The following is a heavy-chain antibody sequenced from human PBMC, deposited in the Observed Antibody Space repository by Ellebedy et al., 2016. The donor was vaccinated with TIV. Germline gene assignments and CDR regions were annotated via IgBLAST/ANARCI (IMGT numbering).Heavy chain of an antibody. D-gene: IGHD3-22*01. CDR3: AKLRGRRAWLSPFDY. Sequence: GESLKISXAASGFTFSSYWMHWVRQAPGKGLVWVSRINSDGSSTSYADSVKGRFTISRENAKNSLYLQMNSLRAEDTALYYCAKLRGRRAWLSPFDYWGQGTLVTVSS. J-gene: IGHJ4*02. V-gene: IGHV3-74*01. CDR1: GFTFSSYW. CDR2: INSDGSST.